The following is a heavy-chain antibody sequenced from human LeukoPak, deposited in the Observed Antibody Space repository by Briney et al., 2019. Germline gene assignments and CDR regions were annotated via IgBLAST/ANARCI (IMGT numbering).Heavy chain of an antibody. CDR3: ATQGGQTYYYDCSGYYREPPLDY. Sequence: SETLSLTCTVFGGSISSSSYYWGWIRQPPGKGLEWIGSIYYSGSTYYNPSLKSRVTISVDTSKNQFSLKLSSVTAADTAVYYCATQGGQTYYYDCSGYYREPPLDYWGQGTLVTVSS. V-gene: IGHV4-39*07. D-gene: IGHD3-22*01. CDR1: GGSISSSSYY. J-gene: IGHJ4*02. CDR2: IYYSGST.